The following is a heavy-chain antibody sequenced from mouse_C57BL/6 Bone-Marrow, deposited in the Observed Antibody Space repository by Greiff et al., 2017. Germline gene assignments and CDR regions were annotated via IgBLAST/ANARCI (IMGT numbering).Heavy chain of an antibody. D-gene: IGHD2-3*01. J-gene: IGHJ4*01. CDR1: GYSITSGYY. CDR2: ISYDGSN. CDR3: ASEGYYVGYYAMDY. V-gene: IGHV3-6*01. Sequence: EVQVVESGPGLVKPSQSLSLTCSVTGYSITSGYYWNWIRQFPGNKLEWMGYISYDGSNNYNPSLKNRIPITRDTSKNQFVLKLNSVATEDTATYYCASEGYYVGYYAMDYWGEGTSVTVSS.